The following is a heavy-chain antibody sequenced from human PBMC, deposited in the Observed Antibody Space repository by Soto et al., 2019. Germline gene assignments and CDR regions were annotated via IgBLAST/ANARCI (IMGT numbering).Heavy chain of an antibody. CDR3: ARAPYSNAWYRFDL. J-gene: IGHJ4*02. CDR1: GFTFSGYW. Sequence: QLVESGGGLVQPGGSLRLSCEASGFTFSGYWMSWVRQAPGKGLEWVADIKHDGSVQYYVDSVKGRVTISRDNAKKQLYLQMNGLRAEDTALYYCARAPYSNAWYRFDLWGQGTLVTVSS. D-gene: IGHD4-4*01. CDR2: IKHDGSVQ. V-gene: IGHV3-7*03.